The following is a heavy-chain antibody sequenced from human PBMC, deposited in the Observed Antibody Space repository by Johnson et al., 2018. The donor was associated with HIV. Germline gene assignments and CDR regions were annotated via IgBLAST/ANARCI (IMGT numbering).Heavy chain of an antibody. Sequence: VQLVESGGGLIQPGGSLRLSCAASGLTVSINYMSWVRQPPGKGLEWVSVICSGGSTYYAASVKGRFTISSDNAKNTLYLQMNSLRAEDTAVYYCARDVAATMIVVGGAYDAFDIWGQGTKVTVSS. CDR1: GLTVSINY. CDR3: ARDVAATMIVVGGAYDAFDI. J-gene: IGHJ3*02. D-gene: IGHD3-22*01. CDR2: ICSGGST. V-gene: IGHV3-53*01.